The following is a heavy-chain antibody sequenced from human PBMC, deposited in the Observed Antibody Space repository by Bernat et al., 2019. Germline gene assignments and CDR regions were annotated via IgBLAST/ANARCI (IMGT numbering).Heavy chain of an antibody. D-gene: IGHD5-18*01. Sequence: QVQLVQSGAEVKKPGASVKVSCKASGYTFTSYYMHWVRQAPGQGLEWMGIINPSGGSTSYAQKFQGRVTMTRDTSTSTVYMELSSLRSEDTAVYYCARELQRWLDGAMFKRGVGDAFDIWGQGTMVNVSS. V-gene: IGHV1-46*01. CDR2: INPSGGST. J-gene: IGHJ3*02. CDR3: ARELQRWLDGAMFKRGVGDAFDI. CDR1: GYTFTSYY.